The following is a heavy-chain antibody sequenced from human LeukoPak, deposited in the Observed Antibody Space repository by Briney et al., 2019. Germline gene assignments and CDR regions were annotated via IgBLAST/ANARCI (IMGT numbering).Heavy chain of an antibody. D-gene: IGHD4-11*01. CDR3: VKDWGVLPDYSADGFDI. CDR1: GFAFSTYG. Sequence: GGSLRLSCAASGFAFSTYGMHWVRQAPGKGLEWVAFIRHVGSNEYYADSVRGRFAISRDNSQNTLHLQMNILRVEDTTVYYCVKDWGVLPDYSADGFDIWGPGTVVTVSS. CDR2: IRHVGSNE. J-gene: IGHJ3*02. V-gene: IGHV3-30*02.